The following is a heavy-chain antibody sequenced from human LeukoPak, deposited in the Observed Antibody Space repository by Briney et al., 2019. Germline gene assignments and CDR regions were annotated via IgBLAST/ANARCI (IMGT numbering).Heavy chain of an antibody. J-gene: IGHJ6*02. CDR2: INPSGGST. Sequence: ASVNVSCKASGYTFTSYYMHWVRQAPGQGLEWMGIINPSGGSTSYAQKFQGRVTMTRDTSTSTVYMELSSLRSEDTAVYYCARGFNYQRSHPYYYYYGMDVWGQGTTVTVSS. D-gene: IGHD6-25*01. CDR1: GYTFTSYY. V-gene: IGHV1-46*01. CDR3: ARGFNYQRSHPYYYYYGMDV.